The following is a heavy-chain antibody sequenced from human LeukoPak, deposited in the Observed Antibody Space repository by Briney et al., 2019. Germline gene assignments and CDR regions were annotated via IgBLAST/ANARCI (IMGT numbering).Heavy chain of an antibody. Sequence: PGGSLRLSCAASGFTFSSYGMHGVRQAPGKGLEWVAVIWYDGSNKYYEDSVKGRFTISRDNSKNTLYLQMNSLRAEDTAVYYCARDHSSGWYSDYFDYWGQGTLVTVSS. D-gene: IGHD6-19*01. J-gene: IGHJ4*02. CDR2: IWYDGSNK. CDR3: ARDHSSGWYSDYFDY. CDR1: GFTFSSYG. V-gene: IGHV3-33*01.